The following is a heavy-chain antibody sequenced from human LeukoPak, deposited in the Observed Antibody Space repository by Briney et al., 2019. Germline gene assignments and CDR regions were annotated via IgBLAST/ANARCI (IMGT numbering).Heavy chain of an antibody. CDR2: TYYRSKWYY. J-gene: IGHJ4*02. CDR3: ARTRDLGPDY. CDR1: GDSVSSNSAA. D-gene: IGHD1-26*01. V-gene: IGHV6-1*01. Sequence: SQTLSLTCAISGDSVSSNSAAWNRIRQSPSRGLEWLGRTYYRSKWYYHYAVSMKSRITINPDTSKNQFSLQLNSVTPEDTAVYYCARTRDLGPDYWGQGTLVTVSS.